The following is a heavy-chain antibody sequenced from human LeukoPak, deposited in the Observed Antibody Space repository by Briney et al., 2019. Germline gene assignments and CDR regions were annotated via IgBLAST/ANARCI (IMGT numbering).Heavy chain of an antibody. CDR2: IVSSGATT. J-gene: IGHJ4*02. V-gene: IGHV3-23*01. CDR3: VRGITSPDY. Sequence: GGSLRLSCTASGFTFTTYAMTRVRQAPGKGLEWVSAIVSSGATTFYAGSVKGRFTSSRDNSKNMLYLQMDSLRAEDTAIYYCVRGITSPDYWGQGTLVTVSS. D-gene: IGHD3-10*01. CDR1: GFTFTTYA.